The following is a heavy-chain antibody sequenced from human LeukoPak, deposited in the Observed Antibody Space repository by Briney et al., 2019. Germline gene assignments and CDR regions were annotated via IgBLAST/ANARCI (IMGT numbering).Heavy chain of an antibody. CDR2: TYYSGST. D-gene: IGHD3-22*01. V-gene: IGHV4-30-4*01. CDR3: ARPYYYDSRIDP. Sequence: SPALSLPCTVSWVSIKSGEYYWGWIRQPPGKGLGWIGYTYYSGSTYYNPSLKSRVTISVDTSKNQFSLKLSSVTAADTAVYYYARPYYYDSRIDPWGQGTRVTVSS. CDR1: WVSIKSGEYY. J-gene: IGHJ5*02.